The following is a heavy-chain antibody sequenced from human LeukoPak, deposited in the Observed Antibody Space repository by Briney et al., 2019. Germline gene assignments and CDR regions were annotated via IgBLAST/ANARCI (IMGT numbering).Heavy chain of an antibody. CDR2: ISYDGINR. V-gene: IGHV3-30*01. CDR3: ARDHNSSGWPERTVAFDI. Sequence: GGSLRLSCAASGFTFSSYALHWVRQAPSKGLEWVALISYDGINRYYADSVKGRFTISRDTSKNTLYLQMNSLRAEDTAVYYCARDHNSSGWPERTVAFDIWGQGTMVTVSS. J-gene: IGHJ3*02. D-gene: IGHD6-19*01. CDR1: GFTFSSYA.